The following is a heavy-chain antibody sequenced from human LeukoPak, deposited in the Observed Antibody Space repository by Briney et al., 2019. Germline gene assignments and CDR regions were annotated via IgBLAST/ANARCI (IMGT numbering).Heavy chain of an antibody. CDR1: GGSFSGYY. Sequence: SSETLSLTCAAYGGSFSGYYRSWIRQPPGKGLEWIGEINHSGSTNYNPSLKSRVTISVDTSKNQFSLKLSSVTAADTAVYYCARGPPPYDILTGYPFDPWGQGTLVTVSS. D-gene: IGHD3-9*01. CDR2: INHSGST. V-gene: IGHV4-34*01. CDR3: ARGPPPYDILTGYPFDP. J-gene: IGHJ5*02.